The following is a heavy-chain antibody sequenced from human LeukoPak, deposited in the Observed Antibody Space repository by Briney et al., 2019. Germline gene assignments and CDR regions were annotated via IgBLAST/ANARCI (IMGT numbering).Heavy chain of an antibody. V-gene: IGHV4-38-2*02. D-gene: IGHD3-22*01. CDR1: GYSISSGYY. J-gene: IGHJ3*02. CDR2: IYHSGST. Sequence: SETLSLTCTVSGYSISSGYYWGWIRQPPGKGLEWIGSIYHSGSTYYNPSLKSRVTISVDTSKNQFSLKLSSVTAADTAVYYCARDGVNYYYDSSGAFDIWGQGTMVTVSS. CDR3: ARDGVNYYYDSSGAFDI.